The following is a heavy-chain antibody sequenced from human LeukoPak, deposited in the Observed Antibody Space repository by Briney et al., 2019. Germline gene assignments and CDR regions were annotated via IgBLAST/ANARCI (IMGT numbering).Heavy chain of an antibody. CDR2: ISSSGDYI. D-gene: IGHD3-10*01. CDR1: GFIFSNHY. CDR3: AKDPYGSGSYYPHNWFDP. V-gene: IGHV3-11*01. Sequence: GGSLRLSCATSGFIFSNHYMNWIRQAPGKGLEWVSYISSSGDYIYYADSVKGRFTISRDNSKNTLYLQMNSLRAEDTAVYYCAKDPYGSGSYYPHNWFDPWGQGTLVTVSS. J-gene: IGHJ5*02.